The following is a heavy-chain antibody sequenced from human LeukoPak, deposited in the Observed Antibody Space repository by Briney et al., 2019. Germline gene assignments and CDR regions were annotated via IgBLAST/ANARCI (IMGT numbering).Heavy chain of an antibody. J-gene: IGHJ3*02. CDR1: GFTFDDYA. CDR3: AKERNDWDAFDI. CDR2: ISWNSGSI. Sequence: PGGSLRLSCAASGFTFDDYAMHWVRQAPGKGLEWVSGISWNSGSIGYADSVKGRFTISRDNAKNSLYLQMNSLRAEDTALYYCAKERNDWDAFDIWGEGTMVTVSS. D-gene: IGHD2-21*01. V-gene: IGHV3-9*01.